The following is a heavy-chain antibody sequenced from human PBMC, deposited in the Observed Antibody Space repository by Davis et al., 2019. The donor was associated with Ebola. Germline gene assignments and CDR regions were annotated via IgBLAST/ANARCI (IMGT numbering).Heavy chain of an antibody. V-gene: IGHV4-59*01. Sequence: MPSETLSLTCTVSGDSISDYYWSWIRQPPGKGLEWIGYIYYSGSTNYNPSLKSRVTISVDTSKNQFSLKLSSVTAADTAVYYCARGAPYYDILTGYYNVMSPWGQGTLVTVSS. D-gene: IGHD3-9*01. CDR2: IYYSGST. CDR3: ARGAPYYDILTGYYNVMSP. CDR1: GDSISDYY. J-gene: IGHJ5*02.